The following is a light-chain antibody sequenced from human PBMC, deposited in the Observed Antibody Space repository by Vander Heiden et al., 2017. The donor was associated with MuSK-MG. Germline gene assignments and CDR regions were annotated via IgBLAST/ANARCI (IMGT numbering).Light chain of an antibody. CDR2: AAS. CDR1: QGISNS. J-gene: IGKJ3*01. Sequence: DIQMTQSPSSLSASVGDRVTITCRASQGISNSLAWYQQKPGKAPKLLLSAASRLESGVPSRFSGGGSGTDYTLTISSLHPEDFATYYCQQDDSTRETFGPGTKMDIK. CDR3: QQDDSTRET. V-gene: IGKV1-NL1*01.